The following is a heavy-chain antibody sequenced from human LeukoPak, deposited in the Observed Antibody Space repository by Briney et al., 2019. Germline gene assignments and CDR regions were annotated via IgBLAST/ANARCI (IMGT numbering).Heavy chain of an antibody. Sequence: GESLKISCKGSGYRFTSDWIGWVRPMPGKGLEWMGIIYPGDSDTSYSPSFQGQVTISADKSVNTAYLQWSSLKASDTAMYYCARLSGRVVCSAGSCYIDSWGQGTLVTVSS. V-gene: IGHV5-51*01. CDR3: ARLSGRVVCSAGSCYIDS. CDR2: IYPGDSDT. J-gene: IGHJ4*02. CDR1: GYRFTSDW. D-gene: IGHD2-15*01.